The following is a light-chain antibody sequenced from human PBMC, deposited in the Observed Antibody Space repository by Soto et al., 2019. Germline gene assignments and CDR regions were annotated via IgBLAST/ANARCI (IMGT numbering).Light chain of an antibody. V-gene: IGKV1-5*01. J-gene: IGKJ5*01. CDR3: QQYNSYSYT. CDR2: DAS. Sequence: DIQVTQSPSTLSASGGDRVTITCRSSQSISSWLAWYQQKPGKAPKLLIYDASSLESGVPSRFSGSGSGTEFTLTISSLQPDDFATYYCQQYNSYSYTFGQGTRLEIK. CDR1: QSISSW.